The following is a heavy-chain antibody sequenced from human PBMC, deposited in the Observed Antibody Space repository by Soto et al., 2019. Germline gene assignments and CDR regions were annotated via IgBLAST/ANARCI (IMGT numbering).Heavy chain of an antibody. J-gene: IGHJ6*02. D-gene: IGHD6-19*01. CDR1: GFTFSSYG. V-gene: IGHV3-30*18. Sequence: GSLRLSCAASGFTFSSYGMHWVRQAPGKGLEWVAVISYDGSNKYYADPVKGRFTISRDNSKNTLYLQMSSLRAEDTAVYYCVKDGSSGWPYFYDMDVWGQGTTVTSP. CDR3: VKDGSSGWPYFYDMDV. CDR2: ISYDGSNK.